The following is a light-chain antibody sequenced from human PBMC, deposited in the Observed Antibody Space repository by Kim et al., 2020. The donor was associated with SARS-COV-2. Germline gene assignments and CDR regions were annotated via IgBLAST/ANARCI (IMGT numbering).Light chain of an antibody. CDR1: SSNIGSNT. CDR2: SND. CDR3: AAWDDSLNGQV. V-gene: IGLV1-44*01. J-gene: IGLJ1*01. Sequence: GQRVTIACSGSSSNIGSNTVNWYQQLPGTAPKLLSYSNDQRPSGVPDRFSGSKSGTSASLAISGVQSEDEADYYCAAWDDSLNGQVFGTGTKVTVL.